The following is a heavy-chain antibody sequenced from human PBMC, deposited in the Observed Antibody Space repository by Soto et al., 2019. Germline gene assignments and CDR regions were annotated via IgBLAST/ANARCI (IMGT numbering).Heavy chain of an antibody. CDR3: AKDRMSTELATTAADFVTGMDD. V-gene: IGHV1-69*01. CDR2: VIPMFGAP. D-gene: IGHD2-2*01. CDR1: GGTFNRHA. J-gene: IGHJ6*02. Sequence: QVHLVQSGAEVKKPGSSVKVSCPVSGGTFNRHAFSWVRQAPGHGLEWMGGVIPMFGAPNYAEKFQARVIITADEYTSTVYMELSSLKSEDTAVYYCAKDRMSTELATTAADFVTGMDDWGQGTMVTVSS.